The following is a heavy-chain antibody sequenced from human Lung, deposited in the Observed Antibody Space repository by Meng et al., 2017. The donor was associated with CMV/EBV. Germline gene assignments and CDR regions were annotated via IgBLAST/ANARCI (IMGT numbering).Heavy chain of an antibody. CDR2: TYYRAKGYT. D-gene: IGHD5-12*01. J-gene: IGHJ4*02. CDR1: GESGSRKLPA. V-gene: IGHV6-1*01. Sequence: IDGESGSRKLPAWNWNRQSPSRGIEWMGRTYYRAKGYTDYAVSVKSRIAINPDTSKNQFSLQLNPVTPEDTAVYYCARDGRGYYFDYWAQGTLVTVSS. CDR3: ARDGRGYYFDY.